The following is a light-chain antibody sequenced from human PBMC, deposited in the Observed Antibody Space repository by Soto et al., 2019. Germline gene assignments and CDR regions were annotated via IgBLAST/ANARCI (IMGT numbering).Light chain of an antibody. J-gene: IGLJ1*01. CDR2: RNN. CDR3: AAWDDSLSGLYV. Sequence: QSALTQPPSASGTPGQRVTISCSGSSSNIGGRTVNWYQQLPGTAPKLLIYRNNQRPSGVPDRFSGSKSGTSASLAISGLRSEDEADYYCAAWDDSLSGLYVFGTGTKVTVL. V-gene: IGLV1-47*01. CDR1: SSNIGGRT.